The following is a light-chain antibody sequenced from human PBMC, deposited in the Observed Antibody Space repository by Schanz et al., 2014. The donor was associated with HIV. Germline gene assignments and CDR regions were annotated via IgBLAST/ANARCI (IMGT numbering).Light chain of an antibody. CDR3: IAYTSDTVL. J-gene: IGLJ2*01. V-gene: IGLV2-14*03. CDR2: DVS. Sequence: QSVLTQPASVSGSPGQSITISCTGTSSDVGGYNYVSWYQQHPGKAPKLMIYDVSNRPSGVSNRFSGSKSGNTAYLTISGLQPEDEADYYCIAYTSDTVLFGGGTKLTVL. CDR1: SSDVGGYNY.